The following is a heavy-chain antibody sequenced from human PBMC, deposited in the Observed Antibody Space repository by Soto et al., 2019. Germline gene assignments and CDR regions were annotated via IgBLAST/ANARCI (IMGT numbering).Heavy chain of an antibody. D-gene: IGHD3-10*01. Sequence: SETLSLTCAVYGGSFSGYYWSWIRQPPGKGLEWIGEINHSGSTNYNPSLKSRVTISVDTSKNQFSLKLSSVTAADTAVYYCARARTGKGSFDYWGQGTLVTVS. CDR1: GGSFSGYY. J-gene: IGHJ4*02. CDR3: ARARTGKGSFDY. CDR2: INHSGST. V-gene: IGHV4-34*01.